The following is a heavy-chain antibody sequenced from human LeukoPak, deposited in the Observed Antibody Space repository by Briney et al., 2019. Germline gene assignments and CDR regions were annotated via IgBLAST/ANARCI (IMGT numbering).Heavy chain of an antibody. V-gene: IGHV3-48*04. CDR1: GFTFSSYS. J-gene: IGHJ4*02. CDR3: ARGGRSTYFDWSPDY. D-gene: IGHD3-9*01. Sequence: GGSLRLSCAASGFTFSSYSMNWVRQAPGKGLEWVSYISSSSSSTIYYADSVKGRFTISRDNAKNSLYLQMNSLRAEDTAVYYCARGGRSTYFDWSPDYWGQGTLVTVSS. CDR2: ISSSSSSTI.